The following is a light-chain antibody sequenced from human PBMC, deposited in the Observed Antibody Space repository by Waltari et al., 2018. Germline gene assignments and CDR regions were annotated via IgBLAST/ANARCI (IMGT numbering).Light chain of an antibody. V-gene: IGLV1-47*01. J-gene: IGLJ3*02. CDR3: AAWDDSLSGPNWV. CDR2: RNN. CDR1: SSNIGSNS. Sequence: QSVLTQPPSASGTPGQRFTISCSGSSSNIGSNSVYWYQQLPGTAPKLLIYRNNQRPSGVPDRFSGSKSGTSASLAISGLRSEDEADYYCAAWDDSLSGPNWVFGGGTKLTVL.